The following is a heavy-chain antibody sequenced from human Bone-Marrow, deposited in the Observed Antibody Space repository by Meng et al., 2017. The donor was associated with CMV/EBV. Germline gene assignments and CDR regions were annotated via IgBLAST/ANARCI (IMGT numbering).Heavy chain of an antibody. J-gene: IGHJ4*02. D-gene: IGHD1-26*01. V-gene: IGHV3-15*01. CDR1: FIFRDAW. CDR2: IKTKSDGGTT. CDR3: TTEGRTWELRSNYFDF. Sequence: FIFRDAWMSWVRQAPGKGLEWVGRIKTKSDGGTTDYAAPVKGRFTISRDDSKNTLYLQMNSLQTEDTAVYYCTTEGRTWELRSNYFDFWGQGALVTVSS.